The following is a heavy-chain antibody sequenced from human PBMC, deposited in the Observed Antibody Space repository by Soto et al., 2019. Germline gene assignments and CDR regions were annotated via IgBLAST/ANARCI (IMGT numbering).Heavy chain of an antibody. Sequence: EVQLVESGGGLVQPGGSLRLSCAASGFTFSNYWMSWVRQAPGKGLEWVANMKQDGSEKEYVGSVKGRSTISSDNAKNPLYLQMNSQSSEDAAVDYCVRAITRRVLDSWGQGTLVTVSS. J-gene: IGHJ4*02. V-gene: IGHV3-7*05. CDR2: MKQDGSEK. CDR1: GFTFSNYW. D-gene: IGHD1-20*01. CDR3: VRAITRRVLDS.